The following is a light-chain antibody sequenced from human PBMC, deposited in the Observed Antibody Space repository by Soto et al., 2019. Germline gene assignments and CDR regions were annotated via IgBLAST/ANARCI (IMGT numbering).Light chain of an antibody. Sequence: DLPLTQSPSFLSASVGDRATITCRTSHGMGSDLGWYQQAPGKVPKLLIYGASTLQSGVPSRFSGSGSGTDFNLAISSLHPEDVATYFCQQLNTYPSCGGGPKVE. CDR2: GAS. J-gene: IGKJ4*01. V-gene: IGKV1-9*01. CDR1: HGMGSD. CDR3: QQLNTYPS.